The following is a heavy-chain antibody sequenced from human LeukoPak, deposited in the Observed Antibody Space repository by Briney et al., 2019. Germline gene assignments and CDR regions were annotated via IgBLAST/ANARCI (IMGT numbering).Heavy chain of an antibody. D-gene: IGHD6-6*01. CDR1: GGSISSGSYY. CDR2: IHTSGST. J-gene: IGHJ6*03. V-gene: IGHV4-61*02. CDR3: ARLGRSSSSDLFHFYYYYMDV. Sequence: SQTLSLTCTVSGGSISSGSYYWSWMRQPAGKGLEWIGRIHTSGSTNYNPSLKSRVTISVDTSKNQFSLKLSSVTAADTAVYYCARLGRSSSSDLFHFYYYYMDVWGKGTTVTVSS.